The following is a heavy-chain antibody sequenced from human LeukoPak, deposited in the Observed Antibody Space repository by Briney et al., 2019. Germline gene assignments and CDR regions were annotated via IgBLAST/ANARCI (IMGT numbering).Heavy chain of an antibody. CDR1: GYTFTGYY. D-gene: IGHD1-7*01. Sequence: ASVKVSCKASGYTFTGYYMHWVRQAPGQGLEWMGIINPSGGSTSYAQKFQGRVTMTRDMSTSTVYMELSSLRSEDTAVYYCARDWSLVNWNYGEERAFDIWGQGTMVTVSS. J-gene: IGHJ3*02. V-gene: IGHV1-46*01. CDR2: INPSGGST. CDR3: ARDWSLVNWNYGEERAFDI.